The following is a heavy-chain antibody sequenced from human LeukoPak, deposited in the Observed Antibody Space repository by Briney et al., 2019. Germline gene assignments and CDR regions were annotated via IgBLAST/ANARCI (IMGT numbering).Heavy chain of an antibody. CDR3: ARGAASYAFDI. Sequence: GGSLRLSCAASGFTFSSYGMHWVRQAPGKGLEWVAVIWYDGSNKYYADSVKGRFTISRDNSKNTLYLQMNSLRAEDTAVYYCARGAASYAFDIWGQGTMGTVSS. J-gene: IGHJ3*02. CDR2: IWYDGSNK. D-gene: IGHD6-13*01. CDR1: GFTFSSYG. V-gene: IGHV3-33*08.